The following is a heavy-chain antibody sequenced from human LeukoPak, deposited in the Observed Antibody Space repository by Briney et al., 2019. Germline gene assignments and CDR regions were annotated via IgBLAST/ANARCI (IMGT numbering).Heavy chain of an antibody. Sequence: PGGSLRRSGAASGFTISDHYMDWVRQAPGKGREWVGRSRNKADSYTTYYAASVQGRFTISRDDSKNSLYLQMNSLKAEDTAVYYCTRHFFSEWGQGTLVTVSS. CDR3: TRHFFSE. V-gene: IGHV3-72*01. CDR1: GFTISDHY. J-gene: IGHJ4*02. D-gene: IGHD3-3*02. CDR2: SRNKADSYTT.